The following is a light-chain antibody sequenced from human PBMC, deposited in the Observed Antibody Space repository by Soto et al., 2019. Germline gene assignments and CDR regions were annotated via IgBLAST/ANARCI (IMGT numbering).Light chain of an antibody. Sequence: DIKMTQSPSSLSASVGNRVTITCRASQGIRNDLGCYQQKPAKAPKHLIYAASSVQSGVPSRFSGSGSGTEFTLTISSLQPEDLATYYCLQNNSYPLTFGGGTKVEIK. CDR3: LQNNSYPLT. CDR2: AAS. V-gene: IGKV1-17*01. CDR1: QGIRND. J-gene: IGKJ4*02.